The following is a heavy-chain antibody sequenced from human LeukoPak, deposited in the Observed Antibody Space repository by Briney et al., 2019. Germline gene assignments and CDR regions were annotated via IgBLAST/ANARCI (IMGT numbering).Heavy chain of an antibody. CDR2: IYTSGST. J-gene: IGHJ4*02. V-gene: IGHV4-4*07. CDR3: ARLGERYSGSYVGYFDY. Sequence: SETLSLTCTVSGGSISSYYWSWIRQPAGKGLEWIGRIYTSGSTNYNPSLKSRVTMSVDTSKNQFSLKLSSVTAADTAVYYCARLGERYSGSYVGYFDYWGQGTLVTVSS. CDR1: GGSISSYY. D-gene: IGHD1-26*01.